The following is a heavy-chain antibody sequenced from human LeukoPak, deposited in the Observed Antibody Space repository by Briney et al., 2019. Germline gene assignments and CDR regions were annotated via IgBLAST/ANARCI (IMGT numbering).Heavy chain of an antibody. CDR1: GFTFSHYW. CDR3: ARGLPTNAFDI. J-gene: IGHJ3*02. D-gene: IGHD5-12*01. Sequence: GGSLRLSCAASGFTFSHYWMHWVRQAPGKGLVWVSHINSDGDGSSTSYAGSVKGRFTISRDNAKNTLYLQMNSLRAEDTAVYYCARGLPTNAFDIWGQGTMVTVSS. V-gene: IGHV3-74*01. CDR2: INSDGDGSST.